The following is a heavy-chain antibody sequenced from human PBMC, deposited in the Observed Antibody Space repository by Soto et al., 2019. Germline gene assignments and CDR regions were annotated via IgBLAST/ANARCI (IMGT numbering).Heavy chain of an antibody. V-gene: IGHV4-39*01. CDR3: ARRGGATVTTGHFDY. CDR1: GGSIISSSYY. CDR2: IYYSGST. J-gene: IGHJ4*02. Sequence: SETLSLTCTVSGGSIISSSYYWGWIRQPPGKGLEWIGSIYYSGSTYYNPSLKSRVTISVDTSKNQFSLKLSSVTAADTAVYYCARRGGATVTTGHFDYWGQGTLVTVSS. D-gene: IGHD4-4*01.